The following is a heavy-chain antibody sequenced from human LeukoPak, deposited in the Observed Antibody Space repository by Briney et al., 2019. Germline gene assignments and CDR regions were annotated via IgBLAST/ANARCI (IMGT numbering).Heavy chain of an antibody. J-gene: IGHJ6*03. V-gene: IGHV3-7*01. CDR1: GFTFSTYW. D-gene: IGHD5-24*01. CDR3: ARDRRGVGYRPQYYYYYYMDV. CDR2: IKQDGSEK. Sequence: GGSLRLSCAASGFTFSTYWMSWVRQAPGRGLERVANIKQDGSEKYYVDSVKGRFTISRDNAKNSLYLQMNSLRAEDTAVYYCARDRRGVGYRPQYYYYYYMDVWGKGTTVTVSS.